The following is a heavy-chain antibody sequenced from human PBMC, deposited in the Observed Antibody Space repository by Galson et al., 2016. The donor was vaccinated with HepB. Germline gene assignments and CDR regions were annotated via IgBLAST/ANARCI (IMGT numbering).Heavy chain of an antibody. Sequence: SVKVSCKASGYIFDGYFIHWVRQAPGQGLEWMGWINPNNGDTTYAPKFQGRVSMTRDTSISTAYLELTRLRSDDTATYFCARVGAGYNRGWLGRWGQGTLVTVSS. D-gene: IGHD6-19*01. J-gene: IGHJ4*02. CDR3: ARVGAGYNRGWLGR. CDR1: GYIFDGYF. V-gene: IGHV1-2*02. CDR2: INPNNGDT.